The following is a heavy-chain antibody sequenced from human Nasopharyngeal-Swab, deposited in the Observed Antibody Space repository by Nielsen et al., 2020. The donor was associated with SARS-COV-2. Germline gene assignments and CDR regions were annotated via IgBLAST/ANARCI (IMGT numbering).Heavy chain of an antibody. D-gene: IGHD5-24*01. J-gene: IGHJ4*02. Sequence: GGSLRLSCAASGCTFSSYGMHWVRQAPGKGLEWVAVISYDGSNKYYADSVKGRFTIFRENSKNTLYLEMNSLRAEDNAVYYCVKRGGGYNSVGFEYWGQGNLVPVS. CDR2: ISYDGSNK. V-gene: IGHV3-30*18. CDR3: VKRGGGYNSVGFEY. CDR1: GCTFSSYG.